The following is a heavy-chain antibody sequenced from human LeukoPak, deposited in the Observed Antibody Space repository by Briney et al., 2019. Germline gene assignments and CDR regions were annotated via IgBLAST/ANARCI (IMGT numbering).Heavy chain of an antibody. Sequence: PGGSRRLSCAAYGFTFSSYSMSWVRQGPGEGREWVTYISSSSSTLHYADPVKGRFTISRDNANNSLYLQMNSLRDEDTAVYYCARDSRPFDFWGQGTMVTVSS. V-gene: IGHV3-48*02. J-gene: IGHJ3*01. CDR1: GFTFSSYS. CDR2: ISSSSSTL. CDR3: ARDSRPFDF.